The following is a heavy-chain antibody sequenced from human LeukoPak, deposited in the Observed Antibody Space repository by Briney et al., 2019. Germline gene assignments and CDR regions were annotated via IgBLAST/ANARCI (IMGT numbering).Heavy chain of an antibody. CDR3: ARVSLYGSWHLKWFDY. Sequence: ASVKVSCKASGYTFTSYYMHWVRQAPGEGLEWMGIINPSGGSTSYAQKFQGRVTMTRDTSTSTVYMELSSLRSEDTAVYYCARVSLYGSWHLKWFDYWGQGTLLTVSS. CDR2: INPSGGST. D-gene: IGHD6-13*01. J-gene: IGHJ4*02. V-gene: IGHV1-46*01. CDR1: GYTFTSYY.